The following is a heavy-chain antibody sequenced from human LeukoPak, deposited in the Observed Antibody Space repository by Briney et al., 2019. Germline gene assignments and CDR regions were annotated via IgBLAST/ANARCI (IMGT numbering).Heavy chain of an antibody. CDR1: GYTFTSYG. CDR3: ARGWDYDFWSGYYRPFDY. J-gene: IGHJ4*02. D-gene: IGHD3-3*01. V-gene: IGHV1-18*01. Sequence: ASVKVSCKASGYTFTSYGISWVRQAPGQGLEWMGWISAYNGNTNYAQKFQGRVTMTTDTSTSTAYMELRSLRSDDTAVYYCARGWDYDFWSGYYRPFDYWGQGTLVTVSS. CDR2: ISAYNGNT.